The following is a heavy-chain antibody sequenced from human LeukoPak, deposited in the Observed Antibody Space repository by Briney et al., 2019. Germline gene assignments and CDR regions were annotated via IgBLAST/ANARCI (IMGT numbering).Heavy chain of an antibody. CDR1: GITFSIYG. Sequence: GGSLRLSCVASGITFSIYGMHWVRQAPGTGLEWVAVISSDGSNIYYADSVKGRFTISRDNSRNALYLQMNSLRPDDTALYYCATLYTSGWYCDYWGQGTLVTVSS. J-gene: IGHJ4*02. V-gene: IGHV3-33*01. D-gene: IGHD6-25*01. CDR2: ISSDGSNI. CDR3: ATLYTSGWYCDY.